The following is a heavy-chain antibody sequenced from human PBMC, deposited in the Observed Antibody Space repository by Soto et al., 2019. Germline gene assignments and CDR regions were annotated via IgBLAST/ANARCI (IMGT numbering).Heavy chain of an antibody. CDR3: ARFGDGFDI. D-gene: IGHD3-10*01. J-gene: IGHJ3*02. CDR2: IDLDDDK. CDR1: GFSLSTSGMR. Sequence: SGPTLVNPNQPLTLTCTFSGFSLSTSGMRVSWVRQPPGKALEWLARIDLDDDKFYSTSLKSRLTISEDTSNNQVVLTMTNIDPVDTATYYFARFGDGFDIWGQGTMVTVSS. V-gene: IGHV2-70*04.